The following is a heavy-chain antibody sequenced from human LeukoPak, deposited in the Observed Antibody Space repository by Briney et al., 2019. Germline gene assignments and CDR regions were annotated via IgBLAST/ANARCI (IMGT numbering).Heavy chain of an antibody. V-gene: IGHV1-18*01. CDR1: DYTFTSYL. D-gene: IGHD2-21*01. CDR2: ISAYNGNT. CDR3: AGHRPIGAFDV. J-gene: IGHJ3*01. Sequence: ASVKVSCKASDYTFTSYLISWVRQAPRQGLEWMGWISAYNGNTNYAQKFQGRVTMTTDTSTSTAYMELRSLRSDDTALYYCAGHRPIGAFDVWGQGTRVTVSS.